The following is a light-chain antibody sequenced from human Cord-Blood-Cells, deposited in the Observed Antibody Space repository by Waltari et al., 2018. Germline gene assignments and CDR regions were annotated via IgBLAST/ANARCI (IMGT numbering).Light chain of an antibody. CDR1: QSLLHSNGYNY. CDR3: MQGIHLLRT. CDR2: LGS. V-gene: IGKV2-28*01. Sequence: DIVMTQSPLSLPVTPGEPASISCRSSQSLLHSNGYNYLDWYLQKPGQSPQLLIYLGSNRASGVPDRFSGSGSGTDFTLKISRVEAEDVGVYYCMQGIHLLRTFGQGTKVEIK. J-gene: IGKJ1*01.